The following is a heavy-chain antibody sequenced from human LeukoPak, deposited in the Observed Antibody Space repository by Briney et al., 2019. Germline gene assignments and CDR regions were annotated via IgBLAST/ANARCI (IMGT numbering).Heavy chain of an antibody. V-gene: IGHV1-2*02. Sequence: ASVKVSCKASGYTFTSYYMHWVRQTPGQGLEWMGIINPNSGGTNYAQKFQGRVTMTRDTSISTAYMELSRLRSDDTAVYYCARASIVGATGFDYWGQGTLVTVSS. CDR3: ARASIVGATGFDY. CDR1: GYTFTSYY. CDR2: INPNSGGT. J-gene: IGHJ4*02. D-gene: IGHD1-26*01.